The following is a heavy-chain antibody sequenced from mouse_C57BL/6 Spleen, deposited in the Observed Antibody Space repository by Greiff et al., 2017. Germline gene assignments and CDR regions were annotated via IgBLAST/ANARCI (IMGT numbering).Heavy chain of an antibody. CDR2: ISSGSSTI. D-gene: IGHD1-1*01. Sequence: EVMLVESGGGLVKPGGSLKLSCAASGFTFSDYGMHWVRQAPEKGLEWVAYISSGSSTIYYADTVKGRFTISRDNAKNTLFLQRTSLRSEDTAMYYCAVIHPYYSSSYWYFYVWGTGTTVTVSS. V-gene: IGHV5-17*01. CDR3: AVIHPYYSSSYWYFYV. J-gene: IGHJ1*03. CDR1: GFTFSDYG.